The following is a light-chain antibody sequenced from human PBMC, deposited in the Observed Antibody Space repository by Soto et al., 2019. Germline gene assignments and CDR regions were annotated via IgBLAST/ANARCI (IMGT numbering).Light chain of an antibody. CDR2: DAS. CDR1: QSIARNY. Sequence: EILLTQSPDTLSLSPGERATLSCRASQSIARNYLAWYQHKPGQAPRLLIYDASSRATGIPDRFSGSGSGTDFTLTISRLESEDVAVYFCHQCATSPLTFGGGTKVEIK. CDR3: HQCATSPLT. V-gene: IGKV3-20*01. J-gene: IGKJ4*01.